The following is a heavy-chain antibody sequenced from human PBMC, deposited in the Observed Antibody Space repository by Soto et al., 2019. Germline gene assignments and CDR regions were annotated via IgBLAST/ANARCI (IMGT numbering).Heavy chain of an antibody. CDR2: IGGSGGST. D-gene: IGHD6-13*01. J-gene: IGHJ4*02. CDR3: AKDLRDSRSWYSVDY. CDR1: GFTFSSYA. Sequence: EVQLLESGGGLVQPGGSLRLSCAASGFTFSSYAMGWVRQAPGKGLEWVSAIGGSGGSTYYSDSVKGRFTISRDNSKNTLYLQMNSLRAEDTAVYYCAKDLRDSRSWYSVDYWGQGTLVTVSS. V-gene: IGHV3-23*01.